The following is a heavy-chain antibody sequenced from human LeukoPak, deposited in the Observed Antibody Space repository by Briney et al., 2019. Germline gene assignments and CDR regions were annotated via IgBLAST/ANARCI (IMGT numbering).Heavy chain of an antibody. CDR3: ARDLRAAAGSFDY. D-gene: IGHD6-13*01. CDR1: GGSISSYY. J-gene: IGHJ4*02. Sequence: SETLSLTCTVSGGSISSYYWSWIRQPPGKGLEWIGSIFYSGSTSYNPSLKSRVTISVDTSNNQFSLKLSSVTAADTAVYYCARDLRAAAGSFDYWGQGTLVTVSS. V-gene: IGHV4-59*12. CDR2: IFYSGST.